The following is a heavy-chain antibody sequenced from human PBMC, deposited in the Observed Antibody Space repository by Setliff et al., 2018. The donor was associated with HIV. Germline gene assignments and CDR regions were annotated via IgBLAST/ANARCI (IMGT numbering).Heavy chain of an antibody. V-gene: IGHV4-4*08. CDR2: IYTSGTT. CDR1: GGSISSYY. CDR3: ARDSGSFTSGADWYFAL. Sequence: SETLSLTCTVSGGSISSYYWSWIRQPPGKGLEWIGYIYTSGTTNYNPSLKSRVSISVDTSKNQFSLRLSSVTAADTAVYYCARDSGSFTSGADWYFALWGRGTLVTVSS. J-gene: IGHJ2*01. D-gene: IGHD3-16*01.